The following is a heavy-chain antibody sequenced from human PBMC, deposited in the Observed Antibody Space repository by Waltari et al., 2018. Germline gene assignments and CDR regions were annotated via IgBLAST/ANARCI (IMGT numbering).Heavy chain of an antibody. Sequence: QVQLQESGPGLVKPSETLSLTCTVSGGSISSYYWSWIRQPAGKGLEWIGRIYTSGSHNDNPSLKRRVTMSVDTSKNQFSLKLSSVTAADTAVYYCATERYDFWSGYYSPFDYWGQGTLVTVSS. D-gene: IGHD3-3*01. J-gene: IGHJ4*02. V-gene: IGHV4-4*07. CDR2: IYTSGSH. CDR1: GGSISSYY. CDR3: ATERYDFWSGYYSPFDY.